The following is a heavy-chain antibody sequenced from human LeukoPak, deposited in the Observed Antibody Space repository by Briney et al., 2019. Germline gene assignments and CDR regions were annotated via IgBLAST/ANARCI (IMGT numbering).Heavy chain of an antibody. CDR3: VRGTTVEAGIDY. V-gene: IGHV3-74*01. D-gene: IGHD4-11*01. CDR2: IDSDGSST. J-gene: IGHJ4*02. CDR1: GFTFSSYW. Sequence: PGGSLRLSCAASGFTFSSYWMHWVRQAPGKGQVWVSHIDSDGSSTTYGDPAKGRFTISRDNAKNTLYLQMNSLRVEDTAVYYCVRGTTVEAGIDYWGQGALVTVSS.